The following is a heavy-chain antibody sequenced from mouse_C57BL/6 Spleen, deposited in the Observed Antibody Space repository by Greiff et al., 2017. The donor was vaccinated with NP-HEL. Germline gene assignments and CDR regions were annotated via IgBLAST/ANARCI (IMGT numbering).Heavy chain of an antibody. V-gene: IGHV2-2*01. Sequence: VQLVESGPGLVQPSQSLSITCTVSGFSLTSYGVHWVRQSPGKGLEWLGVIWSGGSTDYNAAFISRLSISKDNSKSQVFFKMNSLQADDTAIYYCARNWVTTVVAEGYFDYWGQGTTLTVSS. D-gene: IGHD1-1*01. CDR3: ARNWVTTVVAEGYFDY. CDR2: IWSGGST. J-gene: IGHJ2*01. CDR1: GFSLTSYG.